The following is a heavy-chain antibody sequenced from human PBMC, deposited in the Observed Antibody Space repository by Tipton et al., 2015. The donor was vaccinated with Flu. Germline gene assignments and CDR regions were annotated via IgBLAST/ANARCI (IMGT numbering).Heavy chain of an antibody. CDR3: AKDGWDTSGWYPFDY. V-gene: IGHV3-30*02. CDR2: IRHDESDK. Sequence: SLRLSCAASGFMFSGYGMHWVHQAPGKGLEWVAFIRHDESDKYYADSVKGRFTIPRDNSKNALYLAINSLRTEDTAVYYCAKDGWDTSGWYPFDYWGQGTLVTVSS. J-gene: IGHJ4*02. D-gene: IGHD6-19*01. CDR1: GFMFSGYG.